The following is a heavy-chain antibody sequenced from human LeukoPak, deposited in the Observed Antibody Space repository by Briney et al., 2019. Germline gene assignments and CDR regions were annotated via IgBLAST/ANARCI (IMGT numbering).Heavy chain of an antibody. CDR1: GFTFSSYA. CDR2: ISYDGSNK. V-gene: IGHV3-30-3*01. D-gene: IGHD6-13*01. CDR3: ARDRTYSSSWYAYYYYYYGMDV. J-gene: IGHJ6*02. Sequence: GGSLRLSCAASGFTFSSYAMHWVRQAPGKGLGWVAVISYDGSNKYYADSVKGRFTISRDNSKNTLYLQMNSLRAEDTAVYYCARDRTYSSSWYAYYYYYYGMDVWGQGTTVTVSS.